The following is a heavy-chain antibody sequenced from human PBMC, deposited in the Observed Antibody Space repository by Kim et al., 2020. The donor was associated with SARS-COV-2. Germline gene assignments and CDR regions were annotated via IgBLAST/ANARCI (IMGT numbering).Heavy chain of an antibody. V-gene: IGHV1-3*01. Sequence: ASVKVSCKASGYTFTSYAMHWVRQAPGQRLEWMGWINAGNGNTKYSQKFQGRVTITRDTSASTAYMELSSLRSEDTAVYYCAREDYYDSSGQPFDYWGQGTLVTVSS. CDR3: AREDYYDSSGQPFDY. CDR1: GYTFTSYA. D-gene: IGHD3-22*01. CDR2: INAGNGNT. J-gene: IGHJ4*02.